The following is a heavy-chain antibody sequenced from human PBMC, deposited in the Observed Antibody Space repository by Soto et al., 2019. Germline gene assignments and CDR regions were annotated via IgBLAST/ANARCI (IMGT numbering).Heavy chain of an antibody. Sequence: EVQLVESGGGLVQPGRSLRLSCAASGFTFDDYAMHWVRQAPGKGLEWVSGINWNSDYKGYADSVKGRFTISRDNAKNSLNLEINSLRPEDTALYYCAKHLKYRDDFGDCGGWGWGQGTLVTVSS. D-gene: IGHD2-21*02. J-gene: IGHJ4*02. CDR1: GFTFDDYA. V-gene: IGHV3-9*01. CDR2: INWNSDYK. CDR3: AKHLKYRDDFGDCGGWG.